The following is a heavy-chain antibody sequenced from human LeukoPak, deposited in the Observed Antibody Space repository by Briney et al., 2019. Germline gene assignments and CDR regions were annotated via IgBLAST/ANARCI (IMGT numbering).Heavy chain of an antibody. CDR2: ISYDESTK. J-gene: IGHJ4*02. CDR1: GFTFRDFA. Sequence: PGRSLRLSCAAPGFTFRDFAFPWVRQAPGKGLEWVAVISYDESTKYYADSVRGRVTVSRDNYNSTLFLQMSSLRTEHTAVYYCARPQAYCSSPSCYRPFEYCGQGTLVTVSS. V-gene: IGHV3-30*15. CDR3: ARPQAYCSSPSCYRPFEY. D-gene: IGHD2-2*02.